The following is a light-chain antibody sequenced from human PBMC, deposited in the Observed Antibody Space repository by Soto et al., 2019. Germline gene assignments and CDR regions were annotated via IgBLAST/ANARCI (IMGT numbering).Light chain of an antibody. CDR3: QQSYSTPPT. V-gene: IGKV1-39*01. J-gene: IGKJ1*01. CDR2: AAS. Sequence: DIQMTQSPSSLSASVGDRVTITCRASQSISSYLNWYQQKPGKAPKLLIYAASSLQSGVTSRFSSSGSGTDFTLTISSLQPEDFATYYCQQSYSTPPTFGQGTKVEIK. CDR1: QSISSY.